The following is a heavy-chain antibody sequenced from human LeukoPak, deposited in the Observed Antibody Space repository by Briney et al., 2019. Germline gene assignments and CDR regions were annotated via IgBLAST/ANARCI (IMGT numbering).Heavy chain of an antibody. CDR2: IYSGGST. D-gene: IGHD1-26*01. Sequence: GGSLRLSCAASGFTVSSNYMSWVRQAPGKGLEWVSVIYSGGSTYYADSVKGRFTISRVNSKNTLYLQMNSLRAEDTAVYYCAKGAPDSGSYYGLDYWGQGTLVTVSS. CDR1: GFTVSSNY. V-gene: IGHV3-53*01. J-gene: IGHJ4*02. CDR3: AKGAPDSGSYYGLDY.